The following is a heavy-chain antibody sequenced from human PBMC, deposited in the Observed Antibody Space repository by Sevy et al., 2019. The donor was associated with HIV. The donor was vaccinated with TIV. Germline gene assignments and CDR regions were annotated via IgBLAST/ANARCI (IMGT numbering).Heavy chain of an antibody. CDR1: GFTFSYYT. J-gene: IGHJ4*02. CDR2: ISSGSSYI. Sequence: GGSLRLSCAASGFTFSYYTMNWVRQAPGKGLEWVSSISSGSSYIFYADPMKGRFTVSRDNAKNSLFLQMNSLRDEDTALYYCARSTDYYDNSGYDSWGRGTLVTVSS. D-gene: IGHD3-22*01. V-gene: IGHV3-21*03. CDR3: ARSTDYYDNSGYDS.